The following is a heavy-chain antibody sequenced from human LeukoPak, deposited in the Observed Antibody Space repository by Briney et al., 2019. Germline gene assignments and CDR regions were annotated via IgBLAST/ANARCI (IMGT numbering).Heavy chain of an antibody. V-gene: IGHV4-31*03. D-gene: IGHD3-22*01. J-gene: IGHJ6*03. Sequence: PSETLSLTCTVSGGSISSGGYYWSWIRQHPGKGLEWIGYIYYSGSTYYNPSLKSRVTISVDTSKNQFSLKLSSVTAADTAVYYCARVSYYYDSSGYYYLNYYYYYMDVWGKGTTVTVSS. CDR2: IYYSGST. CDR3: ARVSYYYDSSGYYYLNYYYYYMDV. CDR1: GGSISSGGYY.